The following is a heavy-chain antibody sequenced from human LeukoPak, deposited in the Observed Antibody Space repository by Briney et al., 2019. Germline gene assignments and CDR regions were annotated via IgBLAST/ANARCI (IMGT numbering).Heavy chain of an antibody. CDR1: GYTFTSYG. Sequence: ASVKVSCKASGYTFTSYGISWVRQAPGQGLEWMGWINPNSGGTNYAQKFQGRVTMTRDTSISTAYMELSRLRSDDTAVYYCARGSAHYYDSSGYYPLDYWGQGTLVTVSS. CDR2: INPNSGGT. J-gene: IGHJ4*02. D-gene: IGHD3-22*01. V-gene: IGHV1-2*02. CDR3: ARGSAHYYDSSGYYPLDY.